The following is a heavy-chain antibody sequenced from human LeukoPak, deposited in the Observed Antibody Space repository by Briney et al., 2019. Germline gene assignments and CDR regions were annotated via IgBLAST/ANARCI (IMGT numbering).Heavy chain of an antibody. CDR2: ISSISTTI. CDR3: VRNDGDDAFDI. J-gene: IGHJ3*02. D-gene: IGHD4-17*01. V-gene: IGHV3-48*01. Sequence: PGGSLRLSCAASGFTFSAYSMNWFRQAPGRGLEWVSYISSISTTIYYKDSVKGRFTVSRDNAKSSLYLHMTSLRAEDTAAYYCVRNDGDDAFDIWGQGTMVTVSS. CDR1: GFTFSAYS.